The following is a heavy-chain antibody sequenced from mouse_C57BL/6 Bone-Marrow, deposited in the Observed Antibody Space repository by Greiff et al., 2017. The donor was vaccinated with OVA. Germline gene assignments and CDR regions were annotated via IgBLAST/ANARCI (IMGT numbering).Heavy chain of an antibody. V-gene: IGHV1-15*01. J-gene: IGHJ2*01. CDR3: TIYGNYHVDYFDY. D-gene: IGHD2-1*01. CDR2: IDPETGGT. CDR1: GYTFTDYE. Sequence: VQLQQPGAELVKPGASVTLSCKASGYTFTDYEMHWVKQTPVHGLEWIGAIDPETGGTAYNQKFKGKAILTADKSSSTAYMELRSLTSEDSAVYYCTIYGNYHVDYFDYWGQGTTLTVSS.